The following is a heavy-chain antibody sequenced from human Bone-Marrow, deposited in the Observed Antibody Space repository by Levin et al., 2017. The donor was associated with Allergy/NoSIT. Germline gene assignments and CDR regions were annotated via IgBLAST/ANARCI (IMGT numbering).Heavy chain of an antibody. CDR2: IYYSGST. V-gene: IGHV4-59*01. J-gene: IGHJ4*02. CDR3: ARGVCSGGSCYSDY. CDR1: GGSISSYY. Sequence: SETLSLTCTVSGGSISSYYWSWIRQPPGKGLEWIGYIYYSGSTNYNPSLKSRVTISVDTSKNQFSLKLSSVTAADTAVYYCARGVCSGGSCYSDYWGQGTLVTVSS. D-gene: IGHD2-15*01.